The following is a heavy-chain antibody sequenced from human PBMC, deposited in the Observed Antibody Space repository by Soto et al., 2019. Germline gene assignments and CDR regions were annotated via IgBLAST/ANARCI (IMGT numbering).Heavy chain of an antibody. Sequence: GGSLRLSCVASGFTFSSYAMSWVRQAPGKGLEWVSTISGSGGGSTYYADSMKGRFTISRDNSKNTLYLQMNSLRAEDTAVYYCAKVTYYYDTSVYYYFDYWGQGTQVTV. V-gene: IGHV3-23*01. CDR3: AKVTYYYDTSVYYYFDY. CDR2: ISGSGGGST. CDR1: GFTFSSYA. J-gene: IGHJ4*02. D-gene: IGHD3-22*01.